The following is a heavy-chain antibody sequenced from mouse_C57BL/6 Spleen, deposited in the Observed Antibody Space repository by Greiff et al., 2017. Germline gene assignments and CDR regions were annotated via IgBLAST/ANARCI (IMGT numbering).Heavy chain of an antibody. D-gene: IGHD4-1*02. CDR1: GYTFTSYW. V-gene: IGHV1-52*01. J-gene: IGHJ3*01. CDR3: ARSSNWDGAY. Sequence: QVQLQQPGAELVRPGSSVKLSCKASGYTFTSYWMHWVKQRPIQGLEWIGNIDPSDSETHYNQKFKDKATLTVDKSSSTAYMQLSSLTSEDSAVYYCARSSNWDGAYWGQGTLVTVSA. CDR2: IDPSDSET.